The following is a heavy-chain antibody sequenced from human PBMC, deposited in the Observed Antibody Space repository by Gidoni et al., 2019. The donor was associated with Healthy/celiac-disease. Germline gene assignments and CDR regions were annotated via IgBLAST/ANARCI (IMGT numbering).Heavy chain of an antibody. CDR1: GGSISSSSYY. CDR3: ARQAGSYSRYYYMDV. CDR2: IYYSGST. J-gene: IGHJ6*03. V-gene: IGHV4-39*01. Sequence: QLQLQESGPGLVKPSETLSLTCPVSGGSISSSSYYWGWIRQPPGKGLEWIGIIYYSGSTYYNPSLKSRVTISVDTSKNQFSLKLSSVTAADTAVYYCARQAGSYSRYYYMDVWGKGTTVTVSS. D-gene: IGHD1-26*01.